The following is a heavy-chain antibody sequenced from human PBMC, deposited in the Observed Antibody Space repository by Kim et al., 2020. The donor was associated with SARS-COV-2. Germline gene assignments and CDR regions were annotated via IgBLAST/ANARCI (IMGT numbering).Heavy chain of an antibody. D-gene: IGHD6-19*01. CDR1: GGTFSSYA. CDR2: IIPIFGTA. Sequence: SVKVSCKASGGTFSSYAISWVRQAPGQGLEWMGGIIPIFGTANYAQKFQGRVTITADESTSTAYMELSSLRSEDTAVYYCAREGKTGYSSGWYGYWGQGTLVTVSS. V-gene: IGHV1-69*13. J-gene: IGHJ4*02. CDR3: AREGKTGYSSGWYGY.